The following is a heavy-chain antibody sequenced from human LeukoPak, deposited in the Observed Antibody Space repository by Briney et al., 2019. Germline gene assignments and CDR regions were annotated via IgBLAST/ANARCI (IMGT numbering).Heavy chain of an antibody. J-gene: IGHJ2*01. CDR1: GGSISSGGYS. CDR2: IYHSGST. CDR3: ARGRLGYFDL. Sequence: KPSETLSLTCAVSGGSISSGGYSWSWIRQPPGKGLEWIGYIYHSGSTYYNPSLKSRVTISVDRSKNQFSLKLSSVTAADTAVYYCARGRLGYFDLWGRGTLVTVSS. D-gene: IGHD3-9*01. V-gene: IGHV4-30-2*01.